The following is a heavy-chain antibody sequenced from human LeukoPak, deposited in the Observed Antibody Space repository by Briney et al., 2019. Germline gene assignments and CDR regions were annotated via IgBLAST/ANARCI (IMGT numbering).Heavy chain of an antibody. J-gene: IGHJ6*03. V-gene: IGHV3-33*01. CDR1: GFTFSNYG. D-gene: IGHD5-18*01. CDR3: ARVGYSYSINDWSRTGLGAYPTKYYYYMDV. Sequence: GGSLRLSCAAFGFTFSNYGMHWIRQAPGKGLEWVAGIWYDGSDEYYADSVKGRFTISRDSSKHTLYSQMNSLRVEDTAVYYCARVGYSYSINDWSRTGLGAYPTKYYYYMDVWGKGTTVTVSS. CDR2: IWYDGSDE.